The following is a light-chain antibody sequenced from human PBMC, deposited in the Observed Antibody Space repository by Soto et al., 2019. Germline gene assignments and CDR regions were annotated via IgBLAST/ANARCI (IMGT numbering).Light chain of an antibody. CDR2: HTT. CDR1: TSNIGTNT. CDR3: AAWDDSLNGVI. V-gene: IGLV1-44*01. J-gene: IGLJ2*01. Sequence: QSVLTQPPSASGTPGQRVTISCSGGTSNIGTNTVTWYQQVPGTAPKLLLYHTTQRPSGVPDRFSGSKSGTSASLAISGLQSEDEADYYCAAWDDSLNGVIFGAGTKVTVL.